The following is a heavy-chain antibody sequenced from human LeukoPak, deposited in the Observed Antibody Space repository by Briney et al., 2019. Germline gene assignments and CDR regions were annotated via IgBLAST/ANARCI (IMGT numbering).Heavy chain of an antibody. V-gene: IGHV4-59*01. CDR1: GGSISSYY. CDR2: IYYSGST. Sequence: SETMSLTCTVYGGSISSYYWSWIRQPPGKGLEWIGYIYYSGSTNYNPSLKSRVTISVDTSKNQFSLKLSSVTAADTAVYYCARASIAAAGTIDYWGQGTLVTVSS. J-gene: IGHJ4*02. CDR3: ARASIAAAGTIDY. D-gene: IGHD6-13*01.